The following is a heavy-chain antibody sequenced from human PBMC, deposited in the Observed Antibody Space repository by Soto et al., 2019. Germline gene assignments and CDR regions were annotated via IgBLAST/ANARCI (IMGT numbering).Heavy chain of an antibody. V-gene: IGHV3-30*18. J-gene: IGHJ4*02. Sequence: PGGSLRLSCAASGFTFSSYGMHWVRQAPGKGLEWVAVISYDGSNKYYADSVKGRFTISRDNSKNTLYLQMNSLRAEDTAVYYCAKDPGIVVVVADQADYFDYWGQGTLVTVSS. CDR2: ISYDGSNK. CDR1: GFTFSSYG. CDR3: AKDPGIVVVVADQADYFDY. D-gene: IGHD2-15*01.